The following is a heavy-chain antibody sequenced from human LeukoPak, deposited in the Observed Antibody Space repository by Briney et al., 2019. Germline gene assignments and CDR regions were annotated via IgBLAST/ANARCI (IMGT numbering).Heavy chain of an antibody. V-gene: IGHV4-39*01. J-gene: IGHJ3*02. CDR2: IYYSGST. D-gene: IGHD1-14*01. CDR3: ARHEWGITNASDI. CDR1: GGSISSSSYY. Sequence: PSETLSLTCTVSGGSISSSSYYWGWICQPPGKGLEWIGSIYYSGSTYYNPSLKSRVIISVDTSKNQFSLKLSSVTATDTAVYYCARHEWGITNASDIWGQGAMVTVSS.